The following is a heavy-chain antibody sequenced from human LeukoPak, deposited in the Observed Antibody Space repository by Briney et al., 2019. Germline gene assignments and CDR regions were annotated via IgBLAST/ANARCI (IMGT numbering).Heavy chain of an antibody. CDR1: GFTFNSYS. Sequence: GGSLRLSCAASGFTFNSYSMHWVRQAPGKGLEWVTAISDDETYKFYADSVKGRFTISRDNAKNSLYLQMNSLRAEDTAVYYCARVGYDYVWGSYRYPRFDYWGQGTLVTVSS. J-gene: IGHJ4*02. D-gene: IGHD3-16*02. V-gene: IGHV3-30-3*01. CDR2: ISDDETYK. CDR3: ARVGYDYVWGSYRYPRFDY.